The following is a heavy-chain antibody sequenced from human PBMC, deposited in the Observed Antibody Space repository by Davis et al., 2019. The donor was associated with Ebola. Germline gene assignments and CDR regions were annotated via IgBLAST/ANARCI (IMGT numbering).Heavy chain of an antibody. CDR1: GFSLSTSGVG. CDR2: IYWDDDK. D-gene: IGHD2-21*01. CDR3: ARMYCGGDCYHNWFDP. Sequence: SGPTLVKPTQTLTLTCTFSGFSLSTSGVGVGWIRQPPGKALEWLALIYWDDDKRYSTSLKSRLTISKDTSKSQVVLTMTNMDPVDTATYYCARMYCGGDCYHNWFDPWGQGTLVTVSS. J-gene: IGHJ5*02. V-gene: IGHV2-5*02.